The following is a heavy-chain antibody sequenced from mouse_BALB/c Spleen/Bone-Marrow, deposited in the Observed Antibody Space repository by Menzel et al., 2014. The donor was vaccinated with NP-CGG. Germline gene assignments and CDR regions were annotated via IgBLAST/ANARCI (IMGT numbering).Heavy chain of an antibody. CDR1: GYIFTSYT. D-gene: IGHD1-1*01. J-gene: IGHJ2*01. V-gene: IGHV1-4*02. CDR3: AREGSYYAYFDY. Sequence: QVQLQQPAAELARPGASVKLSCKAYGYIFTSYTIQWIKQRPGQGLEWIGYINPSIGYTEYNQKFKDKTTLTADTSSSTTYMQLSSLTSEDSAVYYCAREGSYYAYFDYWGQGTTLTVSS. CDR2: INPSIGYT.